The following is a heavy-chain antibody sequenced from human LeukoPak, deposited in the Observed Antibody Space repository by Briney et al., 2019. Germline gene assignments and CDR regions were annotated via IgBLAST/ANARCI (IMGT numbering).Heavy chain of an antibody. V-gene: IGHV3-23*01. J-gene: IGHJ4*02. Sequence: PGGALRLSCAASGFTFSDEYMSWIRQAPGKGLEWVSAISRSGVSTYYANSVKGRFTISRDNSKNTLYLQMNSLRAEDTAVYYCAKFGGRSSSSWGYFESWGQGTLVTVSS. CDR1: GFTFSDEY. CDR3: AKFGGRSSSSWGYFES. CDR2: ISRSGVST. D-gene: IGHD6-6*01.